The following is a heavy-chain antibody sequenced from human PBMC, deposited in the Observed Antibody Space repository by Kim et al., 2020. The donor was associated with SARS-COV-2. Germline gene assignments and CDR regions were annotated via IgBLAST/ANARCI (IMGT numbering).Heavy chain of an antibody. Sequence: SETLSLTCTVSGGSISSSSYYWGWIRQPPGKGLEWIGSIYYSGSTYYNPSLKSRVTISVDTSKNQFSLKLSSVTAADTAVYYCARYIVVVPAAMFDYWG. D-gene: IGHD2-2*01. CDR1: GGSISSSSYY. CDR3: ARYIVVVPAAMFDY. V-gene: IGHV4-39*01. CDR2: IYYSGST. J-gene: IGHJ4*01.